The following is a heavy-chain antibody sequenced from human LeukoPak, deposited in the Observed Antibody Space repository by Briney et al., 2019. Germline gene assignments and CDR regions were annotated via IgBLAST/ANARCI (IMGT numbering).Heavy chain of an antibody. V-gene: IGHV4-39*07. CDR1: GDSIIGYY. Sequence: SETLPLTCSVSGDSIIGYYWGWIRQPPGKGLEWIGNIYYTGNTYYNSSLKSRVTISLDTSKNQFSLKVISMAAADTAAYYCTKSDGYGLIRICGRGTMVTVSS. D-gene: IGHD3-10*01. CDR3: TKSDGYGLIRI. J-gene: IGHJ3*02. CDR2: IYYTGNT.